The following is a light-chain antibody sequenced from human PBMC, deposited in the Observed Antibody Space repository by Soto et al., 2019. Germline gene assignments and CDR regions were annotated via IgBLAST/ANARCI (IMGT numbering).Light chain of an antibody. V-gene: IGKV1-9*01. CDR2: AAS. J-gene: IGKJ1*01. CDR1: QGVSSD. Sequence: DIQLTQSPSFLSASIGDRVTITCRASQGVSSDLAWYQQKPGKAPKLLIFAASTLQSGVPSRFGGSGSGTEFTLTISSLQPEDFATYCCQQFHTYPRTFGQGTKVEIK. CDR3: QQFHTYPRT.